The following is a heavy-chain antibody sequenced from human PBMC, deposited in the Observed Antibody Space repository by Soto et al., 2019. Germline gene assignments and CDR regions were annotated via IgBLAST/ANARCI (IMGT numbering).Heavy chain of an antibody. CDR3: AHFSGYSSSWYFDY. V-gene: IGHV2-5*02. CDR2: LYWDDDK. J-gene: IGHJ4*02. CDR1: GFSLSTSGVG. Sequence: QIPLKESGPTLVKPTQTLTLTCTFSGFSLSTSGVGVGWIRQPPGKALGWLALLYWDDDKRYSPSLNSRLTITKDTSKNQVVLTMTNMDPVDTATYYCAHFSGYSSSWYFDYWGQGNLFTVAS. D-gene: IGHD6-13*01.